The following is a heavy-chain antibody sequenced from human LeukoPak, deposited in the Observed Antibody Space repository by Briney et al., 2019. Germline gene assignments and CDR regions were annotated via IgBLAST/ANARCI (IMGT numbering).Heavy chain of an antibody. Sequence: GGSLRLSCAASGFTFSSYAMSWVRQAPGKGLEWVSAISGSGGSTYYADSVKGRFTISRDNSKNTLYLQMNSLRAEDTAVYYCAKVGVLRYFDWLSLDYWGQGTLVTVSS. V-gene: IGHV3-23*01. CDR2: ISGSGGST. D-gene: IGHD3-9*01. CDR1: GFTFSSYA. J-gene: IGHJ4*02. CDR3: AKVGVLRYFDWLSLDY.